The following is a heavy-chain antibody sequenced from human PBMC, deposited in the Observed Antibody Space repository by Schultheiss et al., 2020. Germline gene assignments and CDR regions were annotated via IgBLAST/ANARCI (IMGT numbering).Heavy chain of an antibody. Sequence: GESLKISCAASGFTFSSYDMHWVRQATGKGLEWVSAIGTAGDTYYPGSVKGRFTISRENAKNSLYLQMNSLRAGDTAVYYCARDKVNYDFWSGYLFDYWGQGTLVTVSS. J-gene: IGHJ4*02. CDR1: GFTFSSYD. CDR3: ARDKVNYDFWSGYLFDY. V-gene: IGHV3-13*01. CDR2: IGTAGDT. D-gene: IGHD3-3*01.